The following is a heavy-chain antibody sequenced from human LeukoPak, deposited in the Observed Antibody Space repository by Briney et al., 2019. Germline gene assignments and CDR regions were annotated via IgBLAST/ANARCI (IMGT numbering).Heavy chain of an antibody. Sequence: GGSLRLSCAASGFTFSSYDMHWVRQATGKGLEWVSAIGTAGDTYYPGSVKGRFTISRENAKNSLYLQMNSLRAGDTAVYYCARALFYGDYSYGMDVWGQGTTVTVSS. CDR3: ARALFYGDYSYGMDV. J-gene: IGHJ6*02. CDR2: IGTAGDT. CDR1: GFTFSSYD. V-gene: IGHV3-13*01. D-gene: IGHD4-17*01.